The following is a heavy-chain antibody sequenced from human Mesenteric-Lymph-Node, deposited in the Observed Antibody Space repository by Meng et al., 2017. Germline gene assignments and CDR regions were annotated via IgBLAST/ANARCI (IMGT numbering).Heavy chain of an antibody. CDR2: IIPIFGTA. CDR1: GGTFSSYA. Sequence: SVKVSCKASGGTFSSYAISWVRQAPGQGLEWMGGIIPIFGTANYAQKFQGRVTITTDESTSTAYMELSSLRSEDTAVYCCSRRGGYTIGWDWGQGTLVTVSS. D-gene: IGHD5-12*01. CDR3: SRRGGYTIGWD. V-gene: IGHV1-69*05. J-gene: IGHJ4*02.